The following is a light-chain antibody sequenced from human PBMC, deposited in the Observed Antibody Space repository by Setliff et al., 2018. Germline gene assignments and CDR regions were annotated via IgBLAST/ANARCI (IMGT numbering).Light chain of an antibody. CDR3: CSCGRNRSYVYVL. J-gene: IGLJ2*01. V-gene: IGLV2-23*02. Sequence: QSALTQAASVSGSPGQSITISCTGTSSDIGVYNYVSWYQQHPGRAPNLVIYEVTRRPSGVSDRFSASKSGNTASLTISGLQVEDEADYYCCSCGRNRSYVYVLFGGGTKVTVL. CDR2: EVT. CDR1: SSDIGVYNY.